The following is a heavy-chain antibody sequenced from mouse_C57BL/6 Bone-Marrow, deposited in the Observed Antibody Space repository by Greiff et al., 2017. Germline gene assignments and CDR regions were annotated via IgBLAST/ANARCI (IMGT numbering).Heavy chain of an antibody. V-gene: IGHV1-77*01. D-gene: IGHD2-1*01. CDR3: AKHYGNYGYAMDY. CDR2: IGPGSGST. J-gene: IGHJ4*01. Sequence: QVTLKVSGAELVKPGASVSISCKASGYTFTDYYINWVKQRPGQGLEWIGKIGPGSGSTYYTEKFKGKATLTADKSSSTAYMQLSSLTSEDSAVYFCAKHYGNYGYAMDYWGQGTSVTVSS. CDR1: GYTFTDYY.